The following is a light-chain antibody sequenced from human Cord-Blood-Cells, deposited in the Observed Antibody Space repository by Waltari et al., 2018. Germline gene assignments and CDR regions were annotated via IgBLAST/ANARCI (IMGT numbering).Light chain of an antibody. CDR1: SSDVGSYNR. CDR3: SSYTSSSTVV. Sequence: QSALTQPPSVSGSPGQSVTISCTGTSSDVGSYNRVSWYQQPPGTAPELMIYEVSNRPSGVPARFSGSKSGNTASLTISGLQAEDEADYYCSSYTSSSTVVFGGGTKLTVL. J-gene: IGLJ2*01. CDR2: EVS. V-gene: IGLV2-18*02.